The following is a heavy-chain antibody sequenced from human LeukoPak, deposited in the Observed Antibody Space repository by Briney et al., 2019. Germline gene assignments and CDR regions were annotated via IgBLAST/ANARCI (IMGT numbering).Heavy chain of an antibody. D-gene: IGHD3-22*01. Sequence: PGGSLRLSCAASGFTFDDYAMHWVRQAPGKGLEWVSGISWNSGSIGYADSVKGRFTISRDNAKNSLYLQMNSLRAEDTALYYCAKDASYYDSSGLIDYWGRGTLVTVSS. CDR1: GFTFDDYA. CDR2: ISWNSGSI. V-gene: IGHV3-9*01. J-gene: IGHJ4*02. CDR3: AKDASYYDSSGLIDY.